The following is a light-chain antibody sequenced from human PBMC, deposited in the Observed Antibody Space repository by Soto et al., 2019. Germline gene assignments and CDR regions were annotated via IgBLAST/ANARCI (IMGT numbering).Light chain of an antibody. Sequence: ETLMTQSPVTLSVSPGERATLSCRASQSIRSNLAWYQQKPGQAPRLLIYGASTRATGIPARFSGSGSGTEFTLTISSPQSEDFAVYYCHHYNSWPLTFGGGTKVEIK. CDR3: HHYNSWPLT. J-gene: IGKJ4*01. CDR2: GAS. CDR1: QSIRSN. V-gene: IGKV3-15*01.